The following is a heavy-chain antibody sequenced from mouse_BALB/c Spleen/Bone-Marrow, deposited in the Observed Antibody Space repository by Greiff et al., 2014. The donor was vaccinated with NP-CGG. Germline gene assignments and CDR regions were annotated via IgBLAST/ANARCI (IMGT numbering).Heavy chain of an antibody. Sequence: EVNVVESGGGLVKPGGSLKLSCAASGFTFSDFYMFWFRQTPEKRLEWVATISNGGTYTYYPDSVKGRFTISRDNAKNNLYLQMSSLKSEDTAMYYCARSGEIYGAMDYWGQGTSVTVTS. CDR2: ISNGGTYT. CDR3: ARSGEIYGAMDY. V-gene: IGHV5-4*02. J-gene: IGHJ4*01. D-gene: IGHD1-1*02. CDR1: GFTFSDFY.